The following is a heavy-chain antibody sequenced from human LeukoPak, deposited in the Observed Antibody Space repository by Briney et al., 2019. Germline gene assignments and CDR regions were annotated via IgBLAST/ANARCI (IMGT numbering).Heavy chain of an antibody. D-gene: IGHD2-15*01. V-gene: IGHV3-74*01. Sequence: GGALRLSCAASGLTFSSYWMHWVRQAPGKGLVGVARMESDGRSTSYADPVKRRLTISRDNDTHPLSMPMSSLRAEDTDVYSCTRGYCSGVSCHLPFDYWGQGTLVAVSS. J-gene: IGHJ4*02. CDR1: GLTFSSYW. CDR2: MESDGRST. CDR3: TRGYCSGVSCHLPFDY.